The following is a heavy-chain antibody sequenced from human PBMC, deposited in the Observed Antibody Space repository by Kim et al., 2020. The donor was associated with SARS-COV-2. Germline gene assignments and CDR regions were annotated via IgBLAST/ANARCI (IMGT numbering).Heavy chain of an antibody. CDR3: AKVRNYYDSSGYSYCFDN. D-gene: IGHD3-22*01. J-gene: IGHJ4*02. CDR2: VSGSGGSE. V-gene: IGHV3-23*01. CDR1: GFTFNTYA. Sequence: GGSLRLSCAASGFTFNTYAMNWVRQAPGKGLEWVSAVSGSGGSEYYADSVKGRFTISRDNSKNTLYLQMNSLRAEDTAVYYCAKVRNYYDSSGYSYCFDNWGQGTLVTVSA.